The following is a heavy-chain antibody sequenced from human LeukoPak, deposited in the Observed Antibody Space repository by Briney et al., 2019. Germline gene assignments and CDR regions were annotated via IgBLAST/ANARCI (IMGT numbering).Heavy chain of an antibody. CDR2: IYYSGST. D-gene: IGHD3-16*01. CDR3: ARFPLGEGHFDY. J-gene: IGHJ4*02. CDR1: GGSISGYY. Sequence: SETLSLTCTVSGGSISGYYWNWIRQAPGKRLEWIGYIYYSGSTNYSPSLKSRVTISVDTSKNQFSLKLSSVTAADTAVYYCARFPLGEGHFDYWGQGTLVTVSS. V-gene: IGHV4-59*01.